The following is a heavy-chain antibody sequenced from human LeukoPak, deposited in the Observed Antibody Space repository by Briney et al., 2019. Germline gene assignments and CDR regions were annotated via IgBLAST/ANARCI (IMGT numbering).Heavy chain of an antibody. CDR2: IYSGGST. CDR1: GFTFSDYY. D-gene: IGHD6-19*01. V-gene: IGHV3-66*01. CDR3: ASMTPTRYSSGWPFDY. J-gene: IGHJ4*02. Sequence: GGSLRLSCAASGFTFSDYYMSWIRQAPGKGLEWVSVIYSGGSTYYAASVKGRFTISRDNSKNTLYLQMNSLRAEDTAVYYCASMTPTRYSSGWPFDYWGQGILVTVSS.